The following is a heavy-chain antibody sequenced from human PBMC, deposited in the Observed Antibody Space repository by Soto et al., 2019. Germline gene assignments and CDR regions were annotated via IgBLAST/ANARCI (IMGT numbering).Heavy chain of an antibody. CDR3: AKGVELDV. CDR1: GFSFSSFA. V-gene: IGHV3-23*01. CDR2: IGDSGAST. Sequence: EVLLLESGGGLVQPGGSLRLSCEASGFSFSSFAMNWVRQAPGKGLEWVSAIGDSGASTYYAGSGKGRFTISRDNSRNTLSLQLNIRRAEDTGVYYCAKGVELDVWGNGTTVTVPS. D-gene: IGHD1-26*01. J-gene: IGHJ6*04.